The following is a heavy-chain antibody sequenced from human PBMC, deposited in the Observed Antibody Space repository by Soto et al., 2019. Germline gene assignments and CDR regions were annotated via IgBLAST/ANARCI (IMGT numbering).Heavy chain of an antibody. V-gene: IGHV3-21*01. CDR2: ISSSGTYI. Sequence: EVQLVESGGGLVQPGGSLRLSCAASGFTFSTYSMNWVRQAPGKGLEWVSSISSSGTYIYYADSVKGRFTISRDNAKHSPLLQMNSLRAEDTVVYYCARDLTYLPGEALWGQGTLVTVSS. CDR1: GFTFSTYS. D-gene: IGHD3-16*01. J-gene: IGHJ4*02. CDR3: ARDLTYLPGEAL.